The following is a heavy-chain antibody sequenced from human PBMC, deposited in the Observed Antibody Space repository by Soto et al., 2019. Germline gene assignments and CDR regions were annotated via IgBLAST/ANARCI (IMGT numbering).Heavy chain of an antibody. J-gene: IGHJ5*02. Sequence: SETLSLTCTVSGGSISSYYWSWIRQPPGKGLEWIGYIYYSGSTNYNPSLKSRVTISVDTSKNQFSLKLSSVTAADTAVYYCARGGTSIFGVVRNWFDPWGQGTLVTVSS. CDR3: ARGGTSIFGVVRNWFDP. D-gene: IGHD3-3*01. CDR2: IYYSGST. V-gene: IGHV4-59*01. CDR1: GGSISSYY.